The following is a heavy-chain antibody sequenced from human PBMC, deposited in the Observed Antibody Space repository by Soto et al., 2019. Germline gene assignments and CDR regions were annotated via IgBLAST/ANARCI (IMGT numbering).Heavy chain of an antibody. V-gene: IGHV6-1*01. CDR2: TYYRSKWYN. Sequence: SQTLSLTCAISGDSVSSNRTAWNWIRQSPSRGLEWLGRTYYRSKWYNDYAVSVKSRITINPDTSKNQFSLQLNSVTPEDTAVYYCARDWTYGAAAGTSGFDPWGQGTLVTVSS. CDR3: ARDWTYGAAAGTSGFDP. CDR1: GDSVSSNRTA. J-gene: IGHJ5*02. D-gene: IGHD6-13*01.